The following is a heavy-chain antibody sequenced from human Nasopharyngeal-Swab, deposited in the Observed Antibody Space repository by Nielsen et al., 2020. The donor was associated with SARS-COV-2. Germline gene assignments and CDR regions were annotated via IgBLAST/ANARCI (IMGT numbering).Heavy chain of an antibody. CDR3: AKDRDDYGDYWGSETFHFDH. J-gene: IGHJ4*02. CDR2: ISGSGGNE. V-gene: IGHV3-23*01. D-gene: IGHD4-17*01. Sequence: VRQAPGKGLEWVSSISGSGGNEYYAEFVKGRFTISRDNSKNTLYLQMNSLRAEDTAIYYCAKDRDDYGDYWGSETFHFDHWGQGTLVTVSS.